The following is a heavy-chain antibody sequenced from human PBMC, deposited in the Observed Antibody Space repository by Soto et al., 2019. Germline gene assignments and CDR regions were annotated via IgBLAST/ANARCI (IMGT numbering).Heavy chain of an antibody. CDR2: INAGNGNT. CDR1: GYTFTSYA. Sequence: QVQLVQSGAEEKKPGASVKVSCKASGYTFTSYAMHWVRQAPGQRLEWMGWINAGNGNTKYTQKFQGRVTITRDTSASTAYMELRRLRSEDTAVYYCARSIVVVTARDYWGQGTLVTVSS. J-gene: IGHJ4*02. D-gene: IGHD2-21*02. V-gene: IGHV1-3*05. CDR3: ARSIVVVTARDY.